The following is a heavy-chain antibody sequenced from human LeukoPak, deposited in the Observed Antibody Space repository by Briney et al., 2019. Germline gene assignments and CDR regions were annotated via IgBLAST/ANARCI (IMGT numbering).Heavy chain of an antibody. CDR1: GFTFSDYY. D-gene: IGHD3-10*01. Sequence: GGSLRLSCAASGFTFSDYYMSWIRQAPGKGLEWVSYISRSGSTIYYADSVKGRFTISRDNAKNSLYLQMNSLRAEDTAVYYCARAKEDYYGSGTYSTFDWGQGTLVTVSS. CDR2: ISRSGSTI. CDR3: ARAKEDYYGSGTYSTFD. J-gene: IGHJ4*02. V-gene: IGHV3-11*04.